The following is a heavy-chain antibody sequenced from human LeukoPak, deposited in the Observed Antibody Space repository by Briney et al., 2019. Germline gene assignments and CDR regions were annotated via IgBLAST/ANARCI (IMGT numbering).Heavy chain of an antibody. CDR2: IIPIFGTA. CDR1: GGTFSSYA. D-gene: IGHD3-3*01. Sequence: SVKVSCKASGGTFSSYAISWVRQAPGQGLEWMGGIIPIFGTANYAQKFQGRVTITADESTSTAYMVLSSLRSEDTAVYYCARMGHYDFWSGYWVLPDADYWGQGTLVTVSS. V-gene: IGHV1-69*13. J-gene: IGHJ4*02. CDR3: ARMGHYDFWSGYWVLPDADY.